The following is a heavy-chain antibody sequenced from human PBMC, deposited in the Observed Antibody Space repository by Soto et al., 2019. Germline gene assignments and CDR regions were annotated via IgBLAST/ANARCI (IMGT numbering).Heavy chain of an antibody. V-gene: IGHV4-34*01. CDR3: ARRRTIVVVPAAIDY. D-gene: IGHD2-2*01. J-gene: IGHJ4*02. CDR2: INHSGST. Sequence: PSETKSLTKAVEGGSISGYYGSWIRPPPGKGLEWIGEINHSGSTNYNPSLKSRVTISVDTSKNQFSLKLSSVTAADTAVYYCARRRTIVVVPAAIDYWGQGTLVTVSS. CDR1: GGSISGYY.